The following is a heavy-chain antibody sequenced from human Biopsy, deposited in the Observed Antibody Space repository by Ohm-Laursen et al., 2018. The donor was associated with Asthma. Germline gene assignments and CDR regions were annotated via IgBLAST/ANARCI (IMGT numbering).Heavy chain of an antibody. CDR2: IMIIFGTT. V-gene: IGHV1-69*01. CDR3: ARCQVGYSSGWSLLLKKIYYSGMDV. Sequence: SSDKASCNAPGGTFSNFAISCARQAPGHGLGWLGGIMIIFGTTNSAQKFQSRVTITADESTSTAYMKVTSLRSEDTAIYYCARCQVGYSSGWSLLLKKIYYSGMDVWGQGTAVTVSS. CDR1: GGTFSNFA. D-gene: IGHD6-19*01. J-gene: IGHJ6*02.